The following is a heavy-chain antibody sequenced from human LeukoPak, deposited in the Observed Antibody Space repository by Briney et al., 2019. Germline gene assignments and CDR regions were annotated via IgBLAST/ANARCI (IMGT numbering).Heavy chain of an antibody. Sequence: GTSLSLSREVSGFTFRHFGMHWVRQAPGKGLEWVAVIWSDATNAYYADSVKGRFTISRDNFKNTVSLQMNSLRAEDTAVYYCAKAAQRGFDYSNSLEHWGQGPLVTVSS. D-gene: IGHD4-11*01. CDR3: AKAAQRGFDYSNSLEH. CDR2: IWSDATNA. CDR1: GFTFRHFG. J-gene: IGHJ4*02. V-gene: IGHV3-33*06.